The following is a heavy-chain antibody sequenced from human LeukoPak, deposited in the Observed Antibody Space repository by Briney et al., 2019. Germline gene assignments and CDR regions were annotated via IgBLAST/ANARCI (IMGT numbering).Heavy chain of an antibody. CDR1: GYSFTNYW. J-gene: IGHJ4*02. V-gene: IGHV5-51*01. Sequence: HGESLKISCKGSGYSFTNYWIGWVRQMPGKGLEWMGIIYPGDSDTRYSPSFQGQVTISADKSISIAYLQWSSLKASDTAMYYCARQFDYGDYTLNYWGQGTLVTVSS. D-gene: IGHD4-17*01. CDR2: IYPGDSDT. CDR3: ARQFDYGDYTLNY.